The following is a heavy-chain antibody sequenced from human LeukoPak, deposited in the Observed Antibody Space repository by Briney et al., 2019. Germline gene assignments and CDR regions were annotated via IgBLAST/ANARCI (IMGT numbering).Heavy chain of an antibody. CDR3: ARDLVFYYDSSGYPAFDY. D-gene: IGHD3-22*01. CDR1: GFTFSSYE. Sequence: GGSLRLSCAASGFTFSSYEMNWVRQAPGKGLEWVSAISGSGGSTYYADSVKGRFTISRDNSKDTLYLQMNSLRAEDTAVYYCARDLVFYYDSSGYPAFDYWGQGTLVTVSS. CDR2: ISGSGGST. V-gene: IGHV3-23*01. J-gene: IGHJ4*02.